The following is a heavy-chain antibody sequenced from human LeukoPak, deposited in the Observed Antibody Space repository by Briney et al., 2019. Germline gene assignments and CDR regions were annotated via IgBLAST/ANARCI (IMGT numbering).Heavy chain of an antibody. D-gene: IGHD3-9*01. CDR3: ARTDIVNYYVMDV. Sequence: ASVKVSCKASGYAFSSFGITCLRQAPGQGLECMGWISGYNGNTIYAQKLQGRLTMTTDTSTTTVYMELRSLRSDDSAVYYCARTDIVNYYVMDVWGQGTTVTVSS. J-gene: IGHJ6*02. CDR1: GYAFSSFG. V-gene: IGHV1-18*01. CDR2: ISGYNGNT.